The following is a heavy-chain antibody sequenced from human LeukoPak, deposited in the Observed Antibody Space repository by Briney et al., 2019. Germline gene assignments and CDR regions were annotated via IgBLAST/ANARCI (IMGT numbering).Heavy chain of an antibody. J-gene: IGHJ4*02. Sequence: SVKVSCKASGGTFSSYAISWVRQAPGQGLEWMGGIIPIFGTANYAQKFQGRVTITADKSTSTAYMELSSLRSEDTAVYYCARDFGDYLHFDYWGQGTLVTVSS. CDR1: GGTFSSYA. CDR2: IIPIFGTA. D-gene: IGHD4-17*01. CDR3: ARDFGDYLHFDY. V-gene: IGHV1-69*06.